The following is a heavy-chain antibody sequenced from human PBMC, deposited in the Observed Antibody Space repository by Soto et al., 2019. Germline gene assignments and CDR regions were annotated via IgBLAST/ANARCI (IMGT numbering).Heavy chain of an antibody. CDR3: ATPPPGGNYKYYFDY. CDR2: FDPEDGET. J-gene: IGHJ4*02. V-gene: IGHV1-24*01. D-gene: IGHD1-1*01. CDR1: GYTLTELS. Sequence: ASAKVSCKVSGYTLTELSMHWVRQATGKGLEWMGGFDPEDGETIYAQKFQGRVTMTEDTSTDTAYMELSSLRSEDTAVYYCATPPPGGNYKYYFDYWGQGTLVTVSS.